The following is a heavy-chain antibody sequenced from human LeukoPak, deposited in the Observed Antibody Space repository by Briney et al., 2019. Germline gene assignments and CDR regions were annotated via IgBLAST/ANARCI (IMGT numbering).Heavy chain of an antibody. V-gene: IGHV1-2*02. CDR3: TFTLSFDFDY. Sequence: GASVKVSCKASGGTFSSYAISWVRQAPGQGLEWMGWINPNSGGTNYAQKFQGRVTMTRDTSISTAYMELSRLRSDDTAVYYCTFTLSFDFDYWGQGTLVTVSS. J-gene: IGHJ4*02. CDR1: GGTFSSYA. D-gene: IGHD2-15*01. CDR2: INPNSGGT.